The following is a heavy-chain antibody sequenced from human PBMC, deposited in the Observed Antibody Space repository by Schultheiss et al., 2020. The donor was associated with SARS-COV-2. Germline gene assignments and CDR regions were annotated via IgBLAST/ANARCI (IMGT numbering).Heavy chain of an antibody. V-gene: IGHV3-21*04. CDR3: PVLYTSGWYLGN. CDR2: ISSSSSYI. Sequence: GGSLRLSCAASGFTFSSYSMNWVRQAPGKGLEWVSSISSSSSYIYYADSVKGRFTISRDNAKNSLYLQMNSLRAEDTAVYYCPVLYTSGWYLGNWGQGTLVTVSS. J-gene: IGHJ4*02. D-gene: IGHD6-19*01. CDR1: GFTFSSYS.